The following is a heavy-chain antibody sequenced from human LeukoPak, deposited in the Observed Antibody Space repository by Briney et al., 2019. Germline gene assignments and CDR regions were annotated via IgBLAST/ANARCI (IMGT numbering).Heavy chain of an antibody. V-gene: IGHV4-34*01. CDR3: AGVGGRTTVTKMGMDV. D-gene: IGHD4-17*01. CDR1: GGSFSGYY. CDR2: INHSGST. J-gene: IGHJ6*02. Sequence: SETLSLTCAVYGGSFSGYYWSWIRQPPGKGLEWIGEINHSGSTNYNPSLKSRVTISVDTSKNQFSLKLSSVTAADTAVYYCAGVGGRTTVTKMGMDVWGQGTTVTVSS.